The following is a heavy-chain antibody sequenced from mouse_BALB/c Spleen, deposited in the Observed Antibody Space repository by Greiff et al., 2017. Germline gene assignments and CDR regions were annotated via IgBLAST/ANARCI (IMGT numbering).Heavy chain of an antibody. V-gene: IGHV14-3*02. Sequence: VQLQQSGAELVKPGASVKLSCTASGFNIKDTYMHWVKQRPEQGLEWIGRIDPANGNTKYDPKFQGKATITADTSSNTAYLQLSSLTSEDTAVYYCARWLLRFYYAMDYWGQGTSVTVSS. J-gene: IGHJ4*01. CDR3: ARWLLRFYYAMDY. CDR2: IDPANGNT. CDR1: GFNIKDTY. D-gene: IGHD2-3*01.